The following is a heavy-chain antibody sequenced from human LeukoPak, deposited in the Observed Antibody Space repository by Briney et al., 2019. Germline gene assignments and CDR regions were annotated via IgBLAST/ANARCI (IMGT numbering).Heavy chain of an antibody. CDR1: GFTFSSYA. CDR3: AKDYYDTSGYYGY. Sequence: PGGSLRLSCAASGFTFSSYAMSWVRQAPGKGLEWVSGISGSGDSTFYADSVKGRFTISRDNSKNTLYLQMNSLRPEDTAVYYCAKDYYDTSGYYGYWGQGTLVTVSS. V-gene: IGHV3-23*01. D-gene: IGHD3-22*01. CDR2: ISGSGDST. J-gene: IGHJ4*02.